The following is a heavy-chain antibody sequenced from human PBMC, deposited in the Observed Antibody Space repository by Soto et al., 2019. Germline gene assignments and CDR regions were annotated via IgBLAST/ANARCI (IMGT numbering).Heavy chain of an antibody. D-gene: IGHD2-8*01. CDR2: ISNRSSTI. CDR1: GFTFSDYY. V-gene: IGHV3-11*01. CDR3: ASGTNGAFFVY. J-gene: IGHJ4*02. Sequence: QVQLVESGGGLVKPGGSLRLSCAASGFTFSDYYMSWIRQAPGKGLEWVSYISNRSSTIFYADSVKGRFTISRDNVKNSLYLQMNSLRAEDTAVYYCASGTNGAFFVYWGQGILVTVSS.